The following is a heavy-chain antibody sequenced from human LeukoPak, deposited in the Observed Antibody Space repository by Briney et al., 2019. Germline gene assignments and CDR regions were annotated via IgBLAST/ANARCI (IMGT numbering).Heavy chain of an antibody. CDR2: IRSDGDIM. CDR1: GFIFSTDP. Sequence: GGSLRLSCVASGFIFSTDPMNWVRQAPGKGLEWLSNIRSDGDIMTYADSVRGRFTTSRDNAKNSLYLQMDSLRDEDTAVYYCAKVGAKIDYWGQGTLVTVSS. V-gene: IGHV3-48*02. CDR3: AKVGAKIDY. J-gene: IGHJ4*02. D-gene: IGHD1-26*01.